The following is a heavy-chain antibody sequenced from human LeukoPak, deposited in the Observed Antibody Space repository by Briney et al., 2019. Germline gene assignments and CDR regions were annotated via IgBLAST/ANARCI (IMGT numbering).Heavy chain of an antibody. V-gene: IGHV4-34*01. D-gene: IGHD3-16*01. J-gene: IGHJ4*02. CDR2: INHSGST. CDR1: GGSISSYY. Sequence: SETLSLTCTVSGGSISSYYWSWIRQPPGKGLEWIGEINHSGSTNYNPSLKSRVTISVDTSKNQFSLKVNSVTAADTAVYYCARRPLGGTIDYWGQGTLVTVSS. CDR3: ARRPLGGTIDY.